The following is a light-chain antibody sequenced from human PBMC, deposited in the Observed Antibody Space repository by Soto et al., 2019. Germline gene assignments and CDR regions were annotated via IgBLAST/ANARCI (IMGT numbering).Light chain of an antibody. CDR1: QSVDRY. Sequence: LTLAAVTLSLSADDTTNLSCRASQSVDRYVAWYQQKVGQAPRLLIYDAYSRATGVGARFTGSGSATDFSLTITSLEPEDFAVYYCQQRGKWPSTFGPGTNVDIK. V-gene: IGKV3-11*01. CDR2: DAY. CDR3: QQRGKWPST. J-gene: IGKJ3*01.